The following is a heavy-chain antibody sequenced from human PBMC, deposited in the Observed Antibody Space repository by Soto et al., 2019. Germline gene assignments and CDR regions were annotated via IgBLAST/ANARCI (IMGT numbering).Heavy chain of an antibody. V-gene: IGHV3-48*01. CDR1: GFTFSSFG. CDR3: ARERYSYGLGRY. Sequence: GGSLRLSCAASGFTFSSFGLNWVRQAPGRGLEWLSYIGSGSSTIYYADSVEGRFTISRDNAKNSLYLQMNSLRAEDTAVYYCARERYSYGLGRYWGQGTLVTVSS. CDR2: IGSGSSTI. J-gene: IGHJ4*02. D-gene: IGHD5-18*01.